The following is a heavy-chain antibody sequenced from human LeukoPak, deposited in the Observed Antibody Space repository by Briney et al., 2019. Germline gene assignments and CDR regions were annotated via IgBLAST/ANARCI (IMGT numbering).Heavy chain of an antibody. V-gene: IGHV3-53*01. J-gene: IGHJ4*02. CDR2: IYRGGTT. CDR3: ARPIYGSGSYYNGYYFDY. CDR1: GFTVSSNY. D-gene: IGHD3-10*01. Sequence: GGSLRLSCAASGFTVSSNYMTWVRQAPGKGLQWVSVIYRGGTTYYADSVKGRFTISRDTSKNTLYIQMNSLRAEDTAVYYCARPIYGSGSYYNGYYFDYWGQGTLVTVSS.